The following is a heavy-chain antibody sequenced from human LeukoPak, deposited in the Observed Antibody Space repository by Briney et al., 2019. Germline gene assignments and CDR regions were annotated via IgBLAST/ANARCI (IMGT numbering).Heavy chain of an antibody. CDR1: GFTFSNYA. CDR2: ISYDGSNK. V-gene: IGHV3-30*03. CDR3: ASKDPYDSRGYLLDY. Sequence: GGSLRLSCAASGFTFSNYAMTWVRQAPGKGLEWVAVISYDGSNKYYADSVKGRFTISRDNSKNTLYLQMNSLRAEDTAVYYCASKDPYDSRGYLLDYWGQGTLVTVSS. J-gene: IGHJ4*02. D-gene: IGHD3-22*01.